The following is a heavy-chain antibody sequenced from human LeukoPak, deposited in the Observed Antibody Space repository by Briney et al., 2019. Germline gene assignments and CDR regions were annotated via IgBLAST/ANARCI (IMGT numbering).Heavy chain of an antibody. Sequence: SVKVSCKASGGTFSSYAISWVRQAPGQGLEWMGRIIPILGIANYAQKFQGRVTITADKSTSTAYMELSSLRSEDTAVYYCASEGQYIVEMATILDYYYYGMDVWGQGTTVTVSS. D-gene: IGHD5-24*01. J-gene: IGHJ6*02. CDR2: IIPILGIA. CDR3: ASEGQYIVEMATILDYYYYGMDV. CDR1: GGTFSSYA. V-gene: IGHV1-69*04.